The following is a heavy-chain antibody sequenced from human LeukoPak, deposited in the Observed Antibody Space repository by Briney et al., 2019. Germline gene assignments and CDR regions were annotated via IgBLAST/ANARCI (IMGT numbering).Heavy chain of an antibody. Sequence: SETLSLTCTVSGGSISSYYWSWIRQPPGKGLEWIGYIYYSGSTNYNPSLKSRVTISVDTSKNQFSLKLSSVTAADTAVYYCKGMITFGGPDYWGQGTLVTVSS. D-gene: IGHD3-16*01. CDR1: GGSISSYY. J-gene: IGHJ4*02. CDR2: IYYSGST. CDR3: KGMITFGGPDY. V-gene: IGHV4-59*12.